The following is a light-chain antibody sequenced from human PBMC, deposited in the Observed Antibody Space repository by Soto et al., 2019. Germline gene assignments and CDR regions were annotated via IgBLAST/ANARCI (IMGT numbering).Light chain of an antibody. J-gene: IGKJ1*01. CDR3: QHYDSYSEA. V-gene: IGKV1-5*03. CDR1: QTISSS. Sequence: DIQMTQSPSTLSGSLGDRVTITCRASQTISSSFAWYQQKPGKAPKLLIYKASTKKSGVPSRFSGSGSGTEFTLTISSLQADDVAAYYCQHYDSYSEAFGQGTKVDIK. CDR2: KAS.